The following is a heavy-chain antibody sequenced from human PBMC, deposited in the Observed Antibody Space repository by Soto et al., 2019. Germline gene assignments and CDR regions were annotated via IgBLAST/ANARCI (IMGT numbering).Heavy chain of an antibody. CDR1: GFTFSAYT. CDR2: ISSRTNTI. Sequence: GGSLRLSCAASGFTFSAYTMNWVRQAPGKGLEWVSYISSRTNTIYYADSVQGRFTISRDDAKNSLYLQINSLRAEDTAVYFCVRDRRIAPAADFYFDSWGQGTLVTVSS. D-gene: IGHD6-13*01. CDR3: VRDRRIAPAADFYFDS. V-gene: IGHV3-48*01. J-gene: IGHJ4*02.